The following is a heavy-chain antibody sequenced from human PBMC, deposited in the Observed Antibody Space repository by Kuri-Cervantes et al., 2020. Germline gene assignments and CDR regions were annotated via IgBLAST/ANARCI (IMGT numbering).Heavy chain of an antibody. J-gene: IGHJ5*02. CDR3: AREMSTSIAVRREGSRFDP. D-gene: IGHD6-6*01. Sequence: ASVKVSCKASGCTFSNYAISWVRQAPGKGLEGMGWISAYNGKTNNAQKLQGRVTITTDTSTSTAYMELSSLRSEDTAVYYGAREMSTSIAVRREGSRFDPWGQGTLVTVSS. V-gene: IGHV1-18*01. CDR1: GCTFSNYA. CDR2: ISAYNGKT.